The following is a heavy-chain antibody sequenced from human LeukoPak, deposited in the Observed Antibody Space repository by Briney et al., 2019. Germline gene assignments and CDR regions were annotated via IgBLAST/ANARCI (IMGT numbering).Heavy chain of an antibody. CDR2: IIPILGIA. J-gene: IGHJ4*02. CDR1: GGTFSSYA. CDR3: ARDTHYYDSSGYPDY. Sequence: RASVKVSCKASGGTFSSYAISWVRQAPGQGLEWMGRIIPILGIANYAQKFQGRVTITADKSTSTAYMELSSLRSEDTAVYYCARDTHYYDSSGYPDYWGQGTLVTVSS. D-gene: IGHD3-22*01. V-gene: IGHV1-69*04.